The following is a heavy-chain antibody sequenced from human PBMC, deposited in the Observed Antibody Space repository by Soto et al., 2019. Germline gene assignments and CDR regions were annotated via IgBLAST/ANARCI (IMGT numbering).Heavy chain of an antibody. D-gene: IGHD4-17*01. CDR2: LSPDGRST. J-gene: IGHJ4*02. CDR3: ARPLTNNGDSVGPFDY. CDR1: GFTFSDYW. V-gene: IGHV3-74*01. Sequence: EVQLVESGGGLVQPGGSLRLSCAASGFTFSDYWMHWLRQAPGKGLVWVSRLSPDGRSTSYADSVKGRFTISRDNAKNTLYMQMNSLRAEDTAVYYCARPLTNNGDSVGPFDYWGQGALVTVSS.